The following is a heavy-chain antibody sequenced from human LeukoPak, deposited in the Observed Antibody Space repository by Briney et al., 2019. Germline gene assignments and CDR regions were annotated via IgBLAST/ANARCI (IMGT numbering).Heavy chain of an antibody. V-gene: IGHV5-51*01. CDR3: ARLDYYGSGSYYNSYFDY. J-gene: IGHJ4*02. Sequence: GESLKISCKGSGYSFSNYWIGWVRQMPGKGLEWMGIILPGDSDIRYSPSFEGQVTISADKSVNAAYLQWSSLKASDTAMYYCARLDYYGSGSYYNSYFDYWGQGTLVTVSS. CDR1: GYSFSNYW. D-gene: IGHD3-10*01. CDR2: ILPGDSDI.